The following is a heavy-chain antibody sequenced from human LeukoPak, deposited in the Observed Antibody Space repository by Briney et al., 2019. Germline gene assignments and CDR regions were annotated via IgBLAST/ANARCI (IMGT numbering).Heavy chain of an antibody. CDR1: GDSIKTSHW. D-gene: IGHD2-15*01. J-gene: IGHJ5*01. Sequence: SGTLSLTCAVSGDSIKTSHWWTWVRQPPGKGLEWMGEVYHSGSTNYNPSLKSRVTISVDTSKNQISLKVNSVTAADTAVYYCARGPGAATQEAFDSWGPGTLVTVSS. CDR2: VYHSGST. V-gene: IGHV4-4*02. CDR3: ARGPGAATQEAFDS.